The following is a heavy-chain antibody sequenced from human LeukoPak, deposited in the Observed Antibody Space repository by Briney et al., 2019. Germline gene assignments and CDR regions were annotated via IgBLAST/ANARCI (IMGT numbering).Heavy chain of an antibody. Sequence: GASVKVSCKASGYTFTSYGISWVRQAPGQGLDYMGWISANNGDTEYAQNLQGRVTMTTDTSTSTAYMEVRSLRSDDTAVYYCARKPTGWAFYIWGQGTMVTVSS. CDR1: GYTFTSYG. D-gene: IGHD4-17*01. CDR3: ARKPTGWAFYI. CDR2: ISANNGDT. V-gene: IGHV1-18*04. J-gene: IGHJ3*02.